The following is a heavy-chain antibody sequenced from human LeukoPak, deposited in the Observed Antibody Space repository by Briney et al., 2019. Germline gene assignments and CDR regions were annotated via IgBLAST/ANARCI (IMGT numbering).Heavy chain of an antibody. D-gene: IGHD2-15*01. J-gene: IGHJ6*04. CDR1: GFTFSSYA. CDR3: AKMSGYCSGGSCYYYGMDV. V-gene: IGHV3-23*01. Sequence: PGGSLRLSCAASGFTFSSYAMSWVRQDPGKGLEWVSAISGSGGSTYYADSVKGRFTISRDNSKNTLYLQMNSLRAEDTAVYYCAKMSGYCSGGSCYYYGMDVWGKGTTVTVSS. CDR2: ISGSGGST.